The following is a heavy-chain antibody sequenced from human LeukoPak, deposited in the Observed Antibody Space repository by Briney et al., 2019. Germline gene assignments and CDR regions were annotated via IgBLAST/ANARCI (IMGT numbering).Heavy chain of an antibody. CDR1: GGSISSGGYY. CDR2: IYYSGST. V-gene: IGHV4-31*03. Sequence: TLSLTCTVSGGSISSGGYYWSWIRQLPGKGLEGIGYIYYSGSTYYNPSLKSRVTISVDTSKNQFSLKLSSVTAADTVLYYCARGTYYYDSSGLDAFDIWGQGTMVTVSS. D-gene: IGHD3-22*01. J-gene: IGHJ3*02. CDR3: ARGTYYYDSSGLDAFDI.